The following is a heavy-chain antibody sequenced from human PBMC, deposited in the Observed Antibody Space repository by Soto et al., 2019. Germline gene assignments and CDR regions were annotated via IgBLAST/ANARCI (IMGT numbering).Heavy chain of an antibody. V-gene: IGHV4-59*01. CDR1: GGSISSYY. Sequence: SETLSLTCTVSGGSISSYYWSWIRQPPGKGLEWIGYIYYSGSTNYNPSLKSRVTISVDTSKNQFSLKLSSVTAADTAVYYCARSAVVAATRRGAFDYWGQGTLVTVS. J-gene: IGHJ4*02. D-gene: IGHD2-15*01. CDR2: IYYSGST. CDR3: ARSAVVAATRRGAFDY.